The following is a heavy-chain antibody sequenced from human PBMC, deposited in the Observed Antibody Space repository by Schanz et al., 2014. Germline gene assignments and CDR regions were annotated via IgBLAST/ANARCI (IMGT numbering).Heavy chain of an antibody. Sequence: EVQLVESGGGLVQPGGSLRLSCAASGFTFSTYAMSWVRQAPGKGLEWVSSISHSGGSKYYADSVKGRFTISRDNSENTLYLQMNSLSADDTAVFYCAKQIHYDILTVTRNWGQGTLVTVSS. D-gene: IGHD3-9*01. V-gene: IGHV3-23*04. J-gene: IGHJ4*02. CDR1: GFTFSTYA. CDR2: ISHSGGSK. CDR3: AKQIHYDILTVTRN.